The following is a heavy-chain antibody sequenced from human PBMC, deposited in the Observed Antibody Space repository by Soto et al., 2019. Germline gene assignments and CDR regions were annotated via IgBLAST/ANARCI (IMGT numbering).Heavy chain of an antibody. D-gene: IGHD3-10*01. Sequence: APGKVSCKASGYTFTSYGISWVRQASGQGLEWMGWISAYIGNTNYAQKLQGRVTMTTDTSTSTAYMELRSLRSEDTAVYYCAREITLGSGSFEAAFDIWGQGTMVTVS. CDR3: AREITLGSGSFEAAFDI. CDR2: ISAYIGNT. V-gene: IGHV1-18*01. CDR1: GYTFTSYG. J-gene: IGHJ3*02.